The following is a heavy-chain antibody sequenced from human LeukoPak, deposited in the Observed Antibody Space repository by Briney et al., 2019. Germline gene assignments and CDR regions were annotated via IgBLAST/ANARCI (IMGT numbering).Heavy chain of an antibody. V-gene: IGHV3-48*02. CDR1: GFTVSSNY. Sequence: GGSLRLSCAASGFTVSSNYMNWVRQAPGKGLEWVSYISSSRSTIYYADSVKGRFTISRDNAKKSLYLQMNSLRDEDTAVYYCARVTLMYYFDSSGSFPDYWGQGTLVTVSS. J-gene: IGHJ4*02. CDR2: ISSSRSTI. D-gene: IGHD3-22*01. CDR3: ARVTLMYYFDSSGSFPDY.